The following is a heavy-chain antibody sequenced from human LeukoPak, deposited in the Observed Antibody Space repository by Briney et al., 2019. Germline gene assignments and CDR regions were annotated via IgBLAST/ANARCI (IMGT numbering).Heavy chain of an antibody. Sequence: GGSLRLSSAASGFTFSSYAMHWVRQAPGKGLEWVAVISYDGSNKYYADSVKGRFTISRDNSKNTLYLQMNSLRAEDTAVYYCAKGSRQFSRDKAGPIDYWGQGTLVTVSS. CDR1: GFTFSSYA. V-gene: IGHV3-30-3*01. CDR2: ISYDGSNK. CDR3: AKGSRQFSRDKAGPIDY. D-gene: IGHD6-19*01. J-gene: IGHJ4*02.